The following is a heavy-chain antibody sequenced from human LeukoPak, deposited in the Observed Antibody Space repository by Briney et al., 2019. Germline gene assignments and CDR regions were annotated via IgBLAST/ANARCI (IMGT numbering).Heavy chain of an antibody. V-gene: IGHV4-61*02. J-gene: IGHJ4*02. Sequence: SQTLSLTCTVSGGSISSGSYYWSWIRRPAWKGLEWIGRIYTSGSTNYNPSLKSRVTISVDTSKNQFSLKLSSVTAADTAVYYCARSTFGGVIVPSWGQGTLVTVSS. CDR1: GGSISSGSYY. CDR2: IYTSGST. CDR3: ARSTFGGVIVPS. D-gene: IGHD3-16*02.